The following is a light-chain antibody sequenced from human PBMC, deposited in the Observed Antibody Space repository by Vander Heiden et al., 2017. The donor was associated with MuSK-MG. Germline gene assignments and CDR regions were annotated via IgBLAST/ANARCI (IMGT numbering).Light chain of an antibody. V-gene: IGLV3-21*03. CDR2: DDS. CDR3: QVSDSSSDHPVV. CDR1: NIGSKS. J-gene: IGLJ2*01. Sequence: SYVLTQPPSVSVAPGKTARITCGGNNIGSKSVHWYQQKPGQAPVLVGYDDSDRPSGIPERFSGSNSGNTATLTISRVEAGDEADYYCQVSDSSSDHPVVFGGGTKLTV.